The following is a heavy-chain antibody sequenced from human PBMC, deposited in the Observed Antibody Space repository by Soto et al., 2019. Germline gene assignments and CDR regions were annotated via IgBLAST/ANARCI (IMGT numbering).Heavy chain of an antibody. V-gene: IGHV1-69*13. D-gene: IGHD5-12*01. CDR2: IIPIFGTA. Sequence: SVKVSCKASGGTFSSYAISWVRQAPGQGLEWMGGIIPIFGTANYAQKFQGRVTITADESTSTAYMELSSLRSEDTAVYYCARTPRYSGYDPNSRRYYYYGMDVWGQGTTLTVSS. CDR3: ARTPRYSGYDPNSRRYYYYGMDV. J-gene: IGHJ6*02. CDR1: GGTFSSYA.